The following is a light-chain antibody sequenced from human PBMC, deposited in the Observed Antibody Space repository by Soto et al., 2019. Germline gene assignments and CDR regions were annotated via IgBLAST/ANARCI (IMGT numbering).Light chain of an antibody. CDR1: QSLSYNY. V-gene: IGKV3-20*01. J-gene: IGKJ1*01. CDR2: GAS. CDR3: QQYFTSPRT. Sequence: EIVLTQSPGTLSLSPGERATLSCTASQSLSYNYVAWYQQKPGQAPRLLIFGASNRATGIPDRFSGSGFGTDFTLTISRLEPDDFAVYYCQQYFTSPRTFGPGTKVEIK.